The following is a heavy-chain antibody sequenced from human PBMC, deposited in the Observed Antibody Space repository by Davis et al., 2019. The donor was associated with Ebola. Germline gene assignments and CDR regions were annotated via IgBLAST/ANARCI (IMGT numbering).Heavy chain of an antibody. CDR2: IYWDDDK. D-gene: IGHD4-11*01. CDR3: AHTHYGNYYGN. V-gene: IGHV2-5*02. Sequence: SGPTLVKPTQTLTLTCTFSGFSFTTSGVGVGWIRQPPGKALEWLALIYWDDDKRYSPSLGSRLSITKDTSKNQVVLIMTNMDPVDTATYYCAHTHYGNYYGNWGQGTLVTVSS. CDR1: GFSFTTSGVG. J-gene: IGHJ4*02.